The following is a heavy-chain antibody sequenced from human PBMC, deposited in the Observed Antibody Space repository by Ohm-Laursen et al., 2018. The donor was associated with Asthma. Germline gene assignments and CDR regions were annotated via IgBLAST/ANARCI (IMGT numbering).Heavy chain of an antibody. CDR2: ISYDGSNK. D-gene: IGHD6-19*01. V-gene: IGHV3-30*03. CDR1: GFTFSSYG. Sequence: SLRLSCTASGFTFSSYGMHWVRQAPGKGLEWVAVISYDGSNKYYADSVKGRFTISRDNSKNTLYLQMNSLRAEDTAVYYCARGGSSGWPYYYYYGMDVWGQGTTVTVSS. J-gene: IGHJ6*02. CDR3: ARGGSSGWPYYYYYGMDV.